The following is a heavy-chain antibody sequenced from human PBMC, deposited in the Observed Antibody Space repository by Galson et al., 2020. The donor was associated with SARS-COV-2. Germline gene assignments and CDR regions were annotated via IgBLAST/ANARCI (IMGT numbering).Heavy chain of an antibody. CDR3: ATSPWFSDGDYYYGMDV. CDR2: ISWHRGSI. V-gene: IGHV3-9*02. CDR1: GFTSDDYA. Sequence: GGSLRLSCAASGFTSDDYAMHWVRQAPGQALEWVSGISWHRGSIGYADSVKGRFTISRDNAKNSLYLQMNSLRAEDTALYYCATSPWFSDGDYYYGMDVWGQGTTVTVSS. J-gene: IGHJ6*02. D-gene: IGHD2-2*01.